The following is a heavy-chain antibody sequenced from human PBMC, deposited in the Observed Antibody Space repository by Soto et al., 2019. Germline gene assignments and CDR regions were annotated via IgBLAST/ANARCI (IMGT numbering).Heavy chain of an antibody. CDR1: GFTFSSYA. D-gene: IGHD2-2*01. J-gene: IGHJ4*02. Sequence: PGGSLRLSCAASGFTFSSYAMSWVRQAPGKGLEWVSAISGSGGSTYYADSVKGRFTISRDNSKNTLYLQMNSLRAEDTAVYYCAKDPLPVVVPAAMRPYCFDYWGQGTLVTVSS. CDR2: ISGSGGST. V-gene: IGHV3-23*01. CDR3: AKDPLPVVVPAAMRPYCFDY.